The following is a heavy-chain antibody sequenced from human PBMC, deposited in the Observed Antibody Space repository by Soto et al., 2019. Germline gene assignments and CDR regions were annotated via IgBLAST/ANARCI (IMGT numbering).Heavy chain of an antibody. V-gene: IGHV1-69*13. CDR3: ARLYCSGGSCYYYFDY. CDR2: IIPIFGTA. D-gene: IGHD2-15*01. CDR1: GGTFSSYA. Sequence: VASVKVSCKASGGTFSSYAISWVRQAPGQGLEWMGGIIPIFGTANYAQKFQGRVTITADESTSTAYMELSSLRSEDTAVYYCARLYCSGGSCYYYFDYWGQGTLVTVSS. J-gene: IGHJ4*02.